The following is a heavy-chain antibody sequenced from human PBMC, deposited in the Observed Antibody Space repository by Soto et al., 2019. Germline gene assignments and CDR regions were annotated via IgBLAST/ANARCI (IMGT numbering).Heavy chain of an antibody. CDR3: ARMVVGDYVGYYYYGMDV. D-gene: IGHD4-17*01. V-gene: IGHV3-30-3*01. J-gene: IGHJ6*02. CDR2: ISYDGSNK. Sequence: PGGSLRLSCAASGFTFSSYAMHWVRQAPGKGLEWVAVISYDGSNKYYADSVKGRFTISRDNSKNTLYLQMNSLRAEDTAVYYCARMVVGDYVGYYYYGMDVWGQGTTVTVSS. CDR1: GFTFSSYA.